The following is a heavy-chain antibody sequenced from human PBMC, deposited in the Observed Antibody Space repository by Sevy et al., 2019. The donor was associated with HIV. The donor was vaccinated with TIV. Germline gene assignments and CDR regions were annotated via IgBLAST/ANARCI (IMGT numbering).Heavy chain of an antibody. CDR3: AREVTIFGVVIETYYYYYYYMDV. V-gene: IGHV3-7*03. CDR2: IKQDGSEK. CDR1: RFTFSSYW. Sequence: GGSLRLSCAASRFTFSSYWMSWVRQAPGKGLEWVANIKQDGSEKYYVDSVKGRFTISRDNAKNSLYLQMNSLRAEDTAVYYCAREVTIFGVVIETYYYYYYYMDVWGKGTTVTVSS. J-gene: IGHJ6*03. D-gene: IGHD3-3*01.